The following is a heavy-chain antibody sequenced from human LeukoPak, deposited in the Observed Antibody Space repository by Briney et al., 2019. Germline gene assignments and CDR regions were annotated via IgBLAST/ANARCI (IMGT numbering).Heavy chain of an antibody. Sequence: PSQTLSLTCTVSGGSISSGDYYWSWIRQPPGKGLEWIGYIYYSGSTYYNPSLKSRVTISVDTSKNQFSLKLSSVTAADTAVYYCAGDIVGATHWFDPWGQGTLVTVSS. V-gene: IGHV4-30-4*01. CDR1: GGSISSGDYY. J-gene: IGHJ5*02. CDR3: AGDIVGATHWFDP. D-gene: IGHD1-26*01. CDR2: IYYSGST.